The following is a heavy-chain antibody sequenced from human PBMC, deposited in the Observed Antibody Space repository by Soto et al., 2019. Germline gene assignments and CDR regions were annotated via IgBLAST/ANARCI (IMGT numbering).Heavy chain of an antibody. CDR3: ARDTAWEIAVVLAEIDY. CDR2: LSPYNGDT. D-gene: IGHD2-15*01. V-gene: IGHV1-18*01. CDR1: GYTFLNYG. J-gene: IGHJ4*02. Sequence: QVQLVQSGAEVKKPGASVKVSCKASGYTFLNYGLNWVRQAPGQGLEWMGWLSPYNGDTKYAQKFQGRVTLTTDTSATTVYMDMRRLRSDDTAVYYCARDTAWEIAVVLAEIDYWGQGTLVTVSS.